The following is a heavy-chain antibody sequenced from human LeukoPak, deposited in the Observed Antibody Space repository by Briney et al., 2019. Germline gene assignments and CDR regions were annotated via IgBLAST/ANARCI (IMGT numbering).Heavy chain of an antibody. CDR3: ARREYYDSTGYFDL. D-gene: IGHD3-22*01. CDR1: GGSISSDNW. J-gene: IGHJ2*01. Sequence: SGTLSLTCAVSGGSISSDNWWSWVRQPPGKGLEWIGEIYHRGSTNFNPSLNSRVSISIDKSKNQFSLKLSSVTAADRAVYYCARREYYDSTGYFDLWGRGTLVTVPS. V-gene: IGHV4-4*02. CDR2: IYHRGST.